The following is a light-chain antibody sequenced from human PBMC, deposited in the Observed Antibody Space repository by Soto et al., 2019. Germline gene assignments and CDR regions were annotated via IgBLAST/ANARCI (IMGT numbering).Light chain of an antibody. Sequence: QSALTQPASVSGSPGQSITISCTGTSSDVGNYNFVSWFRQHPGNAPKLMIYEVSSRPSGVSNRFSGSKSGNTASLTISGLQAEDEADYYCSSYTTSSTLVFGGGTKLTVL. CDR1: SSDVGNYNF. J-gene: IGLJ3*02. CDR3: SSYTTSSTLV. CDR2: EVS. V-gene: IGLV2-14*01.